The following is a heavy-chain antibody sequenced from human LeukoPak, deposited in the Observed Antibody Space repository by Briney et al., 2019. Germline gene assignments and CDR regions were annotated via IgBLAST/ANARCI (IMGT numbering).Heavy chain of an antibody. CDR2: INPSGGST. D-gene: IGHD1-14*01. CDR3: ARDPGIKVFDY. V-gene: IGHV1-46*01. J-gene: IGHJ4*02. Sequence: ASVKVSCKASGYTFTSYYMHWVRQAPGQGLEWMGIINPSGGSTSYAQKFQGRVTMTRDMSTSTVYMELSSLRSEDTAAYYCARDPGIKVFDYWGQGTLVTVSS. CDR1: GYTFTSYY.